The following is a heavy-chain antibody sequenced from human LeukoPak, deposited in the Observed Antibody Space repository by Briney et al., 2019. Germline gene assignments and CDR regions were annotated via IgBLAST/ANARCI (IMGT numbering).Heavy chain of an antibody. CDR1: GFTFSSYS. D-gene: IGHD2-2*01. CDR2: ISSSSSYI. J-gene: IGHJ6*03. V-gene: IGHV3-21*04. CDR3: AKWHFSSTGCSAFSHYYFYYYMDV. Sequence: GGSLRLSCAASGFTFSSYSMNWVRQAPGKGLEWVSSISSSSSYIYYADSVKGRFTISRDTSKNTLYLQMNSLRAEDTAVYYCAKWHFSSTGCSAFSHYYFYYYMDVWGKGTTVTVSS.